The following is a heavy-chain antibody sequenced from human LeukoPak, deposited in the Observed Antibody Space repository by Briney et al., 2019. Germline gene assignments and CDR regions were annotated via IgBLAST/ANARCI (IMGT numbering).Heavy chain of an antibody. CDR3: ASLGTLRS. D-gene: IGHD7-27*01. CDR2: ISYSGTN. CDR1: GGSVSSSSYY. Sequence: SETLSLTCTVSGGSVSSSSYYWGWIRPPPGKGLEWIGSISYSGTNNNNPSLKSRVSILIVTSKNQFSVKLTSVTAADTAMYYCASLGTLRSWGQGTLVTVSS. J-gene: IGHJ5*02. V-gene: IGHV4-39*01.